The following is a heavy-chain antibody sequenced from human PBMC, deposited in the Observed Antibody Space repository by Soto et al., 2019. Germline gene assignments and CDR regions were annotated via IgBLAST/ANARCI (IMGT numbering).Heavy chain of an antibody. J-gene: IGHJ4*02. CDR3: AKDRRAGGNSAFYFDF. CDR2: ISATGGGT. Sequence: PGGSVRLSCAASGFKFINYAMRWVRQAPGKGLEWVSLISATGGGTYYADSVKGRFTISRDNSHNTLYLQVHSLTAEDTAVYYCAKDRRAGGNSAFYFDFWGQGSQVTVSS. D-gene: IGHD3-16*01. V-gene: IGHV3-23*01. CDR1: GFKFINYA.